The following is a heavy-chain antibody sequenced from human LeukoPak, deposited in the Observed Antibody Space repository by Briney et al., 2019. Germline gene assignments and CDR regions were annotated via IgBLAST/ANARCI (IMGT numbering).Heavy chain of an antibody. CDR1: GGSISSYY. V-gene: IGHV4-59*01. CDR2: IYYSGST. CDR3: ARGQFGNWLDP. D-gene: IGHD5-24*01. J-gene: IGHJ5*02. Sequence: SETLSLTCTVSGGSISSYYWSWIRQPPGKGLEWIGYIYYSGSTNYNPSLKSRVTISVDTSKNQFSLKLSSVTAADTAVYYCARGQFGNWLDPWGQGTLVTVSS.